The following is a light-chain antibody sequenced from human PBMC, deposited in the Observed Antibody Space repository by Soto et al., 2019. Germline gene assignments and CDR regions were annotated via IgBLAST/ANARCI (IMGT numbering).Light chain of an antibody. J-gene: IGKJ2*01. CDR3: QQYSAYPYT. CDR1: QSIRSW. CDR2: DGS. V-gene: IGKV1-5*01. Sequence: DIQKTQFPSTLSASVGDRVTITCRASQSIRSWLAWYQQKPGKAPKLLIYDGSSLQSGVPSGFSGSGSGTEFTLTINSLQPDDFATYYCQQYSAYPYTFGQGTKVETK.